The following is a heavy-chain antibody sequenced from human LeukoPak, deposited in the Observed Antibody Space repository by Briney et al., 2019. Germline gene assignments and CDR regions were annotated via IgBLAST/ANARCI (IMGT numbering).Heavy chain of an antibody. CDR2: ISYDGSNK. CDR3: AKEHTVTSYYYYYGMDV. CDR1: GFTFSSYG. D-gene: IGHD4-17*01. Sequence: GRSLRLSCAASGFTFSSYGMHWVRQAPGKGLEWVAVISYDGSNKYYADSVKGRFTISRDNSKNTLYLQMNSLRAEDTAVYYCAKEHTVTSYYYYYGMDVWGQGTTVTVSS. V-gene: IGHV3-30*18. J-gene: IGHJ6*02.